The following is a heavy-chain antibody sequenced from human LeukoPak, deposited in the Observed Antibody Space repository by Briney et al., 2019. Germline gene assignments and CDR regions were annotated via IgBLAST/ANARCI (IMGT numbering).Heavy chain of an antibody. CDR2: ISGSGGST. J-gene: IGHJ3*02. V-gene: IGHV3-23*01. CDR3: AREGGIAAAGPHAFDI. D-gene: IGHD6-13*01. CDR1: GFTFSSYA. Sequence: PGGSLRLSCAASGFTFSSYAMSWVRQAPGKGLEWVSAISGSGGSTYYADSVKGRFTISRDNSKNTLYLQMNSLRAEDTAVYYCAREGGIAAAGPHAFDIWGQGTMVTVSS.